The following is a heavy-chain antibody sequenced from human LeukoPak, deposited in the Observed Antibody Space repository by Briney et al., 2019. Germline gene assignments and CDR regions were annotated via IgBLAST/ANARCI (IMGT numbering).Heavy chain of an antibody. J-gene: IGHJ6*04. CDR3: ARDRGAVAGTGPYYYYGMDV. CDR1: GFTLSSYA. D-gene: IGHD6-19*01. V-gene: IGHV3-30*04. Sequence: GGSLRLSCAASGFTLSSYAMHWVRQAPGKGLEWVAVISYDGSNKYYADSVKGRFTISRDNSKNTLYLQMNSLRAEDTAVYYCARDRGAVAGTGPYYYYGMDVWGKGTTVTASS. CDR2: ISYDGSNK.